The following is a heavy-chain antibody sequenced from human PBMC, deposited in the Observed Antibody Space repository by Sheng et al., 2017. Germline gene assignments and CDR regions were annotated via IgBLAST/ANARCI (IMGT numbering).Heavy chain of an antibody. CDR1: GFFFSDYW. CDR2: IATDGGET. CDR3: ARGTKDGGSYKTS. V-gene: IGHV3-74*01. D-gene: IGHD1-26*01. Sequence: EVQLVESGGGLVLPGGSLRLSCSASGFFFSDYWMHWVRQVPGKGLVWVSRIATDGGETYYADSVKGRFTISRDNARSTLSLQLNSLSVDDTAVYYCARGTKDGGSYKTSWGQGSLVTVSS. J-gene: IGHJ5*02.